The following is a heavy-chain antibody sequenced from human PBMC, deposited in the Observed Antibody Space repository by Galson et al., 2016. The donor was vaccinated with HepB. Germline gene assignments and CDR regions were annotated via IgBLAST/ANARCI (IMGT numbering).Heavy chain of an antibody. D-gene: IGHD4-17*01. Sequence: SVKVSCKASGYTFTQYPMNWVRQAPGQGLEWMGWISTDTGNPTYAQGFTGRFVFSLDISVRTAFLQISSLKSEDTAVYYCASWPLIRRYDYPDYEHDYWGQGTLGTVSS. CDR3: ASWPLIRRYDYPDYEHDY. J-gene: IGHJ4*02. CDR2: ISTDTGNP. V-gene: IGHV7-4-1*02. CDR1: GYTFTQYP.